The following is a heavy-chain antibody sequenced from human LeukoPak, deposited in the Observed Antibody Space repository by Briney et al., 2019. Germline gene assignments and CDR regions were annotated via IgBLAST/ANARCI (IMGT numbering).Heavy chain of an antibody. CDR2: IYYIGST. CDR3: ARDSSSWYWFDP. Sequence: SDTLSLTCTVSGGSISSYCWSGLRQPPGKGVDGIGYIYYIGSTNYHPSLKSRVTISVDTSKNQFSMKLSSVTAADTAVYYCARDSSSWYWFDPWGQGTLVTVSS. CDR1: GGSISSYC. J-gene: IGHJ5*02. D-gene: IGHD6-13*01. V-gene: IGHV4-59*01.